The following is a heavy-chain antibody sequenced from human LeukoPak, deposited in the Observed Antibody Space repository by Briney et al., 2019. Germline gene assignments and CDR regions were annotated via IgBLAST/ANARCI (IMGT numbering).Heavy chain of an antibody. V-gene: IGHV4-31*03. CDR2: IYYSGST. D-gene: IGHD3-10*01. CDR3: ARDIPMVRGVIMRGSGMDV. J-gene: IGHJ6*02. Sequence: SQTLSLTCTVSGGSISSGGYYSSWIRQHPGKGLEWIGYIYYSGSTYYNPSLKSRVTISVDTSKNQFSLKLSSVTAADTAVYYCARDIPMVRGVIMRGSGMDVWGQGTTVTVSS. CDR1: GGSISSGGYY.